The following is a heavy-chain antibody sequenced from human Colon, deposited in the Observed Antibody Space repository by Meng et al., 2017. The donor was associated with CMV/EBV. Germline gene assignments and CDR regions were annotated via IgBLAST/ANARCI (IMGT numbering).Heavy chain of an antibody. CDR1: GFTFSGYG. J-gene: IGHJ4*02. CDR2: ISSGSSTI. D-gene: IGHD4-11*01. CDR3: ARELYSNYVLGHPQVPSFDY. Sequence: GESLKISCAASGFTFSGYGMNWVRQAPGKGLQWVSYISSGSSTIYYADSVRGRFTISRDNAKNSLYLQMNSLRAEDTAVYYCARELYSNYVLGHPQVPSFDYWGQGTLVTVSS. V-gene: IGHV3-48*04.